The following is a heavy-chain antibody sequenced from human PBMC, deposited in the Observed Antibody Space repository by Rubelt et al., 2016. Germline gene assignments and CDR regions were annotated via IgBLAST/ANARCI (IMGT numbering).Heavy chain of an antibody. CDR3: ASHSGNYGMDV. CDR2: INHSGST. J-gene: IGHJ6*02. D-gene: IGHD2-15*01. Sequence: QVQLQQWGAGLLKPSETLSLTCAVYGGSFSGYYWSWIRQPPGKGLEWIGEINHSGSTNYNPSLKSRVTISVDTSKNQFSRKLSSVTAADTAVYYCASHSGNYGMDVWGQGTTVTVSS. CDR1: GGSFSGYY. V-gene: IGHV4-34*01.